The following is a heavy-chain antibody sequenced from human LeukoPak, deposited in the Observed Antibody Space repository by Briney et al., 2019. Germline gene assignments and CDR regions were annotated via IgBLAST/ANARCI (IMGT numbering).Heavy chain of an antibody. D-gene: IGHD3-9*01. CDR1: LFTFSNYA. Sequence: GGSLRPSCAASLFTFSNYAMSWVRQAPGKGLEWVSGIGGGGSSTYYADSVKGRFTISRDNSKNTLYLQMNSLRAEDTAVYYCARMILLLGDVLTVPPRGFDYWGQGTLVTVSS. CDR3: ARMILLLGDVLTVPPRGFDY. J-gene: IGHJ4*02. CDR2: IGGGGSST. V-gene: IGHV3-23*01.